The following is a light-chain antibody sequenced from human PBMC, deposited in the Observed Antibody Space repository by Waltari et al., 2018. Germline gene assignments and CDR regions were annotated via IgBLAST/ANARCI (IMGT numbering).Light chain of an antibody. J-gene: IGLJ6*01. V-gene: IGLV1-44*01. CDR3: SAWDSSLSDDV. CDR1: SSKIGGNS. Sequence: QSVLTPPSSASGEPGQTFTIYCSGSSSKIGGNSVTRYQHLSGKAPKHLIYNNNQRPSGVPERFSGSKSCTSASLAISGLQSKDEADYYCSAWDSSLSDDVFGSGTKLTVL. CDR2: NNN.